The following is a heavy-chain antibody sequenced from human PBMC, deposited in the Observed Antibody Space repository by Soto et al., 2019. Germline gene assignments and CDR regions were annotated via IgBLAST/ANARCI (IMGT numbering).Heavy chain of an antibody. D-gene: IGHD3-3*01. CDR1: GGTSTRYA. CDR2: IVPMFGTS. Sequence: QERLVQSGAEVRKPGSSVKVSCKVTGGTSTRYAINWVRQSPGQGLEWLGGIVPMFGTSKYAQQFQGIVRIIADTSTTIASMELRSLRSEDTAVYYCNRGSVCDFLSGYLWGQGTLGSFSA. J-gene: IGHJ4*02. V-gene: IGHV1-69*06. CDR3: NRGSVCDFLSGYL.